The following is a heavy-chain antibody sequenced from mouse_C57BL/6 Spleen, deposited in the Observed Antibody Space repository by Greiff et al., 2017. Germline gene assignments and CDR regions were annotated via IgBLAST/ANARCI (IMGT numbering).Heavy chain of an antibody. CDR3: SYYSNYGAMDY. D-gene: IGHD2-5*01. CDR1: GYTFTDYN. CDR2: INPNNGGT. J-gene: IGHJ4*01. Sequence: EVQLQQSGPELVKPGASVKMSCKASGYTFTDYNMHWVKQSHGKSLEWIGYINPNNGGTSYNQKFKGKATLTVNKSSSTAYMERRSLTSEDSAVYYCSYYSNYGAMDYWGQGTSVTVSS. V-gene: IGHV1-22*01.